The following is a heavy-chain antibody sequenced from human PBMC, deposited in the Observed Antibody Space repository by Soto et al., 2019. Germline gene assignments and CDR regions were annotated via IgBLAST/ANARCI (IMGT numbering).Heavy chain of an antibody. CDR2: ISAYNGNT. J-gene: IGHJ5*02. CDR3: ARGPGPLDP. Sequence: QVQLVQSGAEVKKPGASVKVSCKASGYTFTSYGISWVRQAPGQGLQWMGWISAYNGNTNYAQKFQGRVTMTRNTSISTAYMELSSLRSEDTAVYYCARGPGPLDPWGQGTLVTVSS. V-gene: IGHV1-18*01. CDR1: GYTFTSYG.